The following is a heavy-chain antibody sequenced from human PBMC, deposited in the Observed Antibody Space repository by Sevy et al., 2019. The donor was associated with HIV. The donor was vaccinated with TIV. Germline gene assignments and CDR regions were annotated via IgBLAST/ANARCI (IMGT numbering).Heavy chain of an antibody. V-gene: IGHV3-21*01. CDR2: ISSSSKYI. CDR1: GFIFSSYS. D-gene: IGHD6-13*01. J-gene: IGHJ4*02. Sequence: VGSLRLSCAASGFIFSSYSINWVRQAPGKGLEWVSSISSSSKYIYYADSVKGRFTISRDNAKNLLFLQMNSLRAEDTAVYYCARDPAIAAAVTFDYWGQGTLVTVSS. CDR3: ARDPAIAAAVTFDY.